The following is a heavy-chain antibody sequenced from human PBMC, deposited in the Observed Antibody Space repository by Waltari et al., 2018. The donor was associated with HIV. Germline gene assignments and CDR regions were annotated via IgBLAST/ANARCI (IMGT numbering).Heavy chain of an antibody. V-gene: IGHV3-33*01. CDR3: ARVPFASSWSADSFDV. J-gene: IGHJ3*01. CDR1: GFRVSDYG. CDR2: IWYNGSKK. D-gene: IGHD6-13*01. Sequence: VQLEESGGGVVQPGRSRRLSCAASGFRVSDYGLHGVRQAPGKGMQWVAVIWYNGSKKEYSDSVKGRFTISKDNSKNALVLQMNSLRVDDTAVYFCARVPFASSWSADSFDVWGPGTRITVSS.